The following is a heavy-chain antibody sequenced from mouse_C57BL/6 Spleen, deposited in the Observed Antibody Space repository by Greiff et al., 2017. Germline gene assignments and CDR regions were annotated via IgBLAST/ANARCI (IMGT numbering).Heavy chain of an antibody. V-gene: IGHV14-4*01. CDR3: TTGRGFAY. J-gene: IGHJ3*01. CDR1: GFKIKDDY. CDR2: IDPENGDT. Sequence: EVKLQESGAELVRPGASVKLSCTASGFKIKDDYMHWVKQRPEQGLEWIGWIDPENGDTEYASKFQGKATITADTSSNTAYLQLSSLTSEDTAVYYCTTGRGFAYWGQGTLVTVSA.